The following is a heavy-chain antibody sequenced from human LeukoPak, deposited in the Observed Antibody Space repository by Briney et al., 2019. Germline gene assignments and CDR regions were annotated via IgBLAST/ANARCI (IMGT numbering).Heavy chain of an antibody. CDR2: INSDGSST. Sequence: PGGSLRLSCAASGFTFSSYWMHWVRQAPGKGLVWVSRINSDGSSTSYADSVKGRFTISRDNAKNTLYLQMNSLRAEDTAVYYCARDPAYYDSSGYYRGSDAFDIWGQGTMVTVSS. D-gene: IGHD3-22*01. CDR1: GFTFSSYW. J-gene: IGHJ3*02. CDR3: ARDPAYYDSSGYYRGSDAFDI. V-gene: IGHV3-74*01.